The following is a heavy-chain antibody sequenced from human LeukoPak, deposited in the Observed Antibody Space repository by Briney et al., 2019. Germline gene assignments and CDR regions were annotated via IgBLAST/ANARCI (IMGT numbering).Heavy chain of an antibody. D-gene: IGHD3-22*01. CDR2: IIPILGIA. J-gene: IGHJ4*02. V-gene: IGHV1-69*04. CDR3: ARGITDYYDSSGYYIN. Sequence: SVKVSCKASGGTFSSYAISWVRQAPGQGLEWMGRIIPILGIANYAQKFQGRVTITADKSTSTAYMELSSLRSEDTAVYYCARGITDYYDSSGYYINWGQGTLVTVSS. CDR1: GGTFSSYA.